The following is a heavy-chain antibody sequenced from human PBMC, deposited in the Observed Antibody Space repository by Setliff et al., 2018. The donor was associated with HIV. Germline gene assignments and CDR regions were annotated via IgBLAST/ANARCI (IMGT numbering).Heavy chain of an antibody. Sequence: PGGSLRLSCAASGFTFRLYGMHWVRRAPGKGLEWVASIQFDGKNQYYSESVKGRFTISRDNSKNMLYLQMNSLSADDTAVYYCVRGSGVGTYYADSWGQGTLVTVSS. V-gene: IGHV3-30*03. J-gene: IGHJ4*02. CDR2: IQFDGKNQ. D-gene: IGHD1-26*01. CDR1: GFTFRLYG. CDR3: VRGSGVGTYYADS.